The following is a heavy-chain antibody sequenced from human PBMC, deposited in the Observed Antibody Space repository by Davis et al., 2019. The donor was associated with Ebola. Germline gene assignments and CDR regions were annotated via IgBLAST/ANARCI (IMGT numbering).Heavy chain of an antibody. Sequence: AASVKVSCKASGFTFTSSAMQWVRQARGQRLEWIGYIVVGSGNTNYAQKFQERVTITRDMSTSTAYMELSSLRSEDTAVYYCAAYYVAGNWFDPWGQGTLVTVSS. D-gene: IGHD3-16*01. J-gene: IGHJ5*02. V-gene: IGHV1-58*02. CDR2: IVVGSGNT. CDR1: GFTFTSSA. CDR3: AAYYVAGNWFDP.